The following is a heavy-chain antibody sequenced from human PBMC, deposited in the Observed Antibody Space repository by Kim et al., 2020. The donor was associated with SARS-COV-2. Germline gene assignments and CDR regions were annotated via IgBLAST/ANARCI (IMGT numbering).Heavy chain of an antibody. CDR1: GFTFSSYG. CDR3: ARDTDYGDYDGHYYYYGLDV. Sequence: GGSLRLSCAASGFTFSSYGMHWVRQAPGKGLEWVAVIWYDGSNKYYADSVKGRFTISRDNSKNTLYLQMNSLRAEDTAVYYCARDTDYGDYDGHYYYYGLDVWGEGTTCSVSS. J-gene: IGHJ6*02. D-gene: IGHD4-17*01. V-gene: IGHV3-33*01. CDR2: IWYDGSNK.